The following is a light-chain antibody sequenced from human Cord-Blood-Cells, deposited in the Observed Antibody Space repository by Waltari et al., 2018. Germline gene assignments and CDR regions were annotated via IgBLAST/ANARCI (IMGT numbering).Light chain of an antibody. CDR1: QLGDKY. Sequence: SYELTQPPSVSVSPGQPASITCSGDQLGDKYACWYQQKPGQSPVLVIYQDSKRPSGIPERFSGSNSGNTATLTISGTQAMDEADYYCQAWDSSTAWVFGGGTKLTVL. CDR3: QAWDSSTAWV. J-gene: IGLJ3*02. V-gene: IGLV3-1*01. CDR2: QDS.